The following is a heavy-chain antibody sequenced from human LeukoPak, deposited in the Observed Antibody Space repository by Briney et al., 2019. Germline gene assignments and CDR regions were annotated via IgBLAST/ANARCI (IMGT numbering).Heavy chain of an antibody. Sequence: GGSLRLSCAASGFTFNNYAMSWVRQAPGKGLEWVSAISGGGFATYYADSVKGRFTVSRDNSKNTLYLQMNSLRAEDTAMYYCAKDLRFGEQRGGQGTLVTVSS. V-gene: IGHV3-23*01. CDR3: AKDLRFGEQR. CDR1: GFTFNNYA. CDR2: ISGGGFAT. J-gene: IGHJ4*02. D-gene: IGHD3-10*01.